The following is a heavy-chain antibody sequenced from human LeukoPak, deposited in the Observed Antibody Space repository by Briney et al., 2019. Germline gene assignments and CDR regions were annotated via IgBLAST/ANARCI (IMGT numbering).Heavy chain of an antibody. Sequence: GGSLRLSCEDSGFIFSSYEMNWVRQAPGKGLEWVSYISSSGSTIYYTDSVKGRFTISRDNAKNSLYLQMNSLRAEDTAVYYCARGYLRFDPWGQGTLVTVSS. J-gene: IGHJ5*02. CDR2: ISSSGSTI. V-gene: IGHV3-48*03. CDR1: GFIFSSYE. D-gene: IGHD5-12*01. CDR3: ARGYLRFDP.